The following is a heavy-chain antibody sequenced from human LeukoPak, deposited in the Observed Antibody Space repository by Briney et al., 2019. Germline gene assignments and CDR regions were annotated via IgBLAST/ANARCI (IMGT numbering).Heavy chain of an antibody. J-gene: IGHJ4*02. CDR2: IYYSGST. D-gene: IGHD3-10*01. V-gene: IGHV4-39*07. CDR1: GGSISSSSYY. Sequence: SETLSLTCTVSGGSISSSSYYWGWIRQPPGKGLEWIGSIYYSGSTYYNPSLKSRVTISVDTSKNQFSLKLSSVTAADTAVYYCARSTRGWFGSPFDYWGQGTLVTVSS. CDR3: ARSTRGWFGSPFDY.